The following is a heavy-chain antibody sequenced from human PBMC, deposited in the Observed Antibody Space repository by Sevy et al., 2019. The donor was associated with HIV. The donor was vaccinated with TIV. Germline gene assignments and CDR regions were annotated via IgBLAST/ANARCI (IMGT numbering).Heavy chain of an antibody. CDR1: GYTFTDHY. J-gene: IGHJ4*02. Sequence: ASVKVSCKTSGYTFTDHYMHWVRQAPGQGLEWMGWINPKSGSTSYSQKLQGRVTMTRDTSISTAYIELSRLRSDDTAVYYCARVYYYDSTASLVYWGQGTLVTVSS. CDR3: ARVYYYDSTASLVY. D-gene: IGHD3-22*01. CDR2: INPKSGST. V-gene: IGHV1-2*02.